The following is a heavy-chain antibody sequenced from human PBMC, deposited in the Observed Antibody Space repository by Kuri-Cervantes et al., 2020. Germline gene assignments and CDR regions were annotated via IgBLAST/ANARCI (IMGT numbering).Heavy chain of an antibody. CDR2: IYPGDSDT. Sequence: GESLKISCQASGYSFPSYWIGWVRQMPGKGLEWMGIIYPGDSDTRYSPSFQGQVTISADKSISTAYLQWSSLKASDTAMYYCARQRIHYDSSGYLDPWGQGTLVTVSS. V-gene: IGHV5-51*01. J-gene: IGHJ5*02. D-gene: IGHD3-22*01. CDR3: ARQRIHYDSSGYLDP. CDR1: GYSFPSYW.